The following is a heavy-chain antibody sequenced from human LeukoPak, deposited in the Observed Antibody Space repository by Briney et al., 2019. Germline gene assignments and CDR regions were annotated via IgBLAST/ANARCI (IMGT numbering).Heavy chain of an antibody. V-gene: IGHV1-24*01. J-gene: IGHJ3*02. CDR3: ATDAGGYYDFWSGRYAFDI. CDR1: GYTLTELS. D-gene: IGHD3-3*01. Sequence: ASVKVSCKVSGYTLTELSMHWVRQAPGKGLEWMGGFDPGDGETIYAQKFQGRVTMTEDTSTDTAYMELSSLRSEDTAVYYCATDAGGYYDFWSGRYAFDIWGQGTTVTVSS. CDR2: FDPGDGET.